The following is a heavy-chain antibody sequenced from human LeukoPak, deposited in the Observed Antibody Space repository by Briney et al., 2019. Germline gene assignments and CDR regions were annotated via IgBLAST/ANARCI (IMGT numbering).Heavy chain of an antibody. V-gene: IGHV4-34*01. D-gene: IGHD5-24*01. CDR2: INHSGST. CDR3: ASRNGAYFDY. CDR1: GGSSSGYY. J-gene: IGHJ4*02. Sequence: SETLSLTCAVYGGSSSGYYWSWIRQPPGKGLEWIGEINHSGSTNYNPSLKSRVTISVDTSKNQFSLKLSSVTAADTAVYYCASRNGAYFDYWGQGTLVTVSS.